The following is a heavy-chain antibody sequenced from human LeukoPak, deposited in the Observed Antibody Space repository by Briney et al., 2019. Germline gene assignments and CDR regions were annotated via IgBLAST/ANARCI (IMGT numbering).Heavy chain of an antibody. V-gene: IGHV1-69*05. CDR3: AINYYDSSGYLPFSY. CDR1: GGTFISYA. CDR2: IIPIFGTA. J-gene: IGHJ4*02. Sequence: SVKVSCKASGGTFISYAISWVRQAPGQGLEWMGRIIPIFGTANYAQKFQGRVTITTDESTSTAYMELSSLRSEDMAVYYCAINYYDSSGYLPFSYWGQGTLVTVSS. D-gene: IGHD3-22*01.